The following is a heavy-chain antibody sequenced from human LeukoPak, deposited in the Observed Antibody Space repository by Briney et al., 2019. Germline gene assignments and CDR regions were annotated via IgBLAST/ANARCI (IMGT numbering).Heavy chain of an antibody. CDR3: ARGHAHVVPNRFDP. CDR1: GGSFSGYY. J-gene: IGHJ5*02. CDR2: INHSGST. D-gene: IGHD2-15*01. Sequence: MPSETLSLTCAVYGGSFSGYYWSWIRQPPGKGLEWIGEINHSGSTNYNPSLKSRVTISVDTSKNQFSLKLSSVTAADTAVYYCARGHAHVVPNRFDPWGQGTLVTVSS. V-gene: IGHV4-34*01.